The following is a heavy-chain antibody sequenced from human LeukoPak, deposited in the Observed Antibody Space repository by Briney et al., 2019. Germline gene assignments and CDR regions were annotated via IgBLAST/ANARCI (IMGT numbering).Heavy chain of an antibody. Sequence: GESLKISFKGSGYSFTSDWSAWVRQMPEKGLKWMGIINPGDSDTTYSPSFQGHVTISVDKSISTAYLQWSSLKASDTAMYSCATYAGTSPKFFHHWGQGNLVTVSS. CDR1: GYSFTSDW. D-gene: IGHD3-10*01. J-gene: IGHJ1*01. CDR3: ATYAGTSPKFFHH. CDR2: INPGDSDT. V-gene: IGHV5-51*01.